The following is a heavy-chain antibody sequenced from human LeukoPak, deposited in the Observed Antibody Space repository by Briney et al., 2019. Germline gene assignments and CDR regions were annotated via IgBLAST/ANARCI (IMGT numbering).Heavy chain of an antibody. V-gene: IGHV3-48*03. CDR2: ISSSGGTK. Sequence: PGGSLRLSCAASGFTFSSYEMNWVRQAPGKGLEWVSYISSSGGTKYYADSVKGRFTISRDNARNSLYLQMNSLRAEDTAVYYCAKDRCSNGIGCYYYYMDVWGKGTTVTISS. D-gene: IGHD2-8*01. CDR1: GFTFSSYE. J-gene: IGHJ6*03. CDR3: AKDRCSNGIGCYYYYMDV.